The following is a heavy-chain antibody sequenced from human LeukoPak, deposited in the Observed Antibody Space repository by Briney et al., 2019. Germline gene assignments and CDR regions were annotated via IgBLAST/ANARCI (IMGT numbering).Heavy chain of an antibody. CDR1: GFTFDDYG. CDR2: INWNSGTT. CDR3: ARPSGSRSYYYYYMGV. J-gene: IGHJ6*03. D-gene: IGHD1-26*01. Sequence: GGSLRLSCAASGFTFDDYGMSWVRQAPGKGLEWVAGINWNSGTTDYTESVKGRFIISRDNAKTSLYLQMNSLRAEDTALYYCARPSGSRSYYYYYMGVWGKGTMVTVSS. V-gene: IGHV3-20*04.